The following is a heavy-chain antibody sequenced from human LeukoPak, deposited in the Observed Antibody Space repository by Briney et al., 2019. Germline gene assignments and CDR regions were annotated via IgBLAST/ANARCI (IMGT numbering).Heavy chain of an antibody. V-gene: IGHV3-23*01. CDR1: GFPFSTYT. J-gene: IGHJ4*02. Sequence: GGSLRLSCTASGFPFSTYTVSWVRQAPGKGLQWVSSIIGGDGTIYYADSVKGRFTISRDISKNTPYLQMNSLRAEDTAIYYCAKGASPFDYLGQGTLVTVSS. CDR2: IIGGDGTI. CDR3: AKGASPFDY.